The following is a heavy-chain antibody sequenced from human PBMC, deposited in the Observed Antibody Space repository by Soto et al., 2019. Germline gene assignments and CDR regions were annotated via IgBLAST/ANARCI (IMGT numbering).Heavy chain of an antibody. Sequence: QLVQSGAEVKSPGASVKVTCQASGYTFADYYVHWVRQAPGQGLEWVGWIDPDSRATKYAQKFHGRVTMTRDTSIRTPDTELSRLTSDVTAMYYCARDRSALVKGLYYYGLDVWGLGTTVTVSS. CDR1: GYTFADYY. V-gene: IGHV1-2*02. J-gene: IGHJ6*02. D-gene: IGHD5-18*01. CDR3: ARDRSALVKGLYYYGLDV. CDR2: IDPDSRAT.